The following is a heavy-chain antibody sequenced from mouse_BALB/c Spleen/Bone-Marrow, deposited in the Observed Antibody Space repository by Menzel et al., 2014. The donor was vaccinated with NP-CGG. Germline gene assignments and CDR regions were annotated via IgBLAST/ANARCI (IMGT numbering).Heavy chain of an antibody. CDR2: ISNGGGST. CDR1: GFTFSSYT. Sequence: EVKLVESGGGLVKPGGSLKLSCAASGFTFSSYTMSWVRQTPEKRLEWVAYISNGGGSTYYPDTVKGRFTISRDNAKNTLYLQMSSLKSEDTAMYYCARQELGRYFDVWGAGTTVTVSS. V-gene: IGHV5-12-2*01. CDR3: ARQELGRYFDV. D-gene: IGHD4-1*01. J-gene: IGHJ1*01.